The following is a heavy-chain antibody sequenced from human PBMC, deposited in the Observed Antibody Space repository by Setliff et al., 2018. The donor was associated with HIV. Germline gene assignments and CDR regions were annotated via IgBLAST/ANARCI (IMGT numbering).Heavy chain of an antibody. V-gene: IGHV3-15*07. D-gene: IGHD1-26*01. CDR2: IKSKTDGGTT. CDR3: TTDLGGSYHGWNY. CDR1: GFTFSNAW. J-gene: IGHJ4*02. Sequence: GGSLRLSCAASGFTFSNAWMNWVRQAPGKGLEWVGRIKSKTDGGTTDYAAPVKGRFTISRDDSKNMLYLQMNSLKTEDTAVYYCTTDLGGSYHGWNYWGQGTLVTVSS.